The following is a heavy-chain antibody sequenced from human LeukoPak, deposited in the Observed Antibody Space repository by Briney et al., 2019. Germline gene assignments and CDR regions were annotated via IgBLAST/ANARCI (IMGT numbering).Heavy chain of an antibody. CDR3: AREENDYGGRDFDY. J-gene: IGHJ4*02. V-gene: IGHV1-46*01. CDR1: GYTFTSYY. D-gene: IGHD4-23*01. Sequence: GASVKVSCKASGYTFTSYYMHWVRQAPGQGLEWMGLINPSGGSTSYAQKFQGRVTMTRDTSTSTAYMELRSLRSDDTAVYYCAREENDYGGRDFDYWGQGTLVTVSS. CDR2: INPSGGST.